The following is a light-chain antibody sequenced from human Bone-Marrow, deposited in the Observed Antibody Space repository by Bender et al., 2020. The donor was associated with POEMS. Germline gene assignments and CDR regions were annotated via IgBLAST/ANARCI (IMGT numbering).Light chain of an antibody. J-gene: IGLJ2*01. CDR1: KLGEEY. V-gene: IGLV3-1*01. Sequence: SYELTQPPSVSVSPGQTATITCSGEKLGEEYACWYQQKPGQSPVVVIYQDTKRPSGIPERFPGSTSGNTASLTISGTQTMDEADYYGQSWGSKTAVFGGGTKLTVL. CDR2: QDT. CDR3: QSWGSKTAV.